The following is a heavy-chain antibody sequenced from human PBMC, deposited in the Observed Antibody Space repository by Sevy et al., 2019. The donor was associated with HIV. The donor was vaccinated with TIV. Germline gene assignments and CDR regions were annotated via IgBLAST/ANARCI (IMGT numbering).Heavy chain of an antibody. V-gene: IGHV3-30*18. J-gene: IGHJ6*02. D-gene: IGHD1-1*01. CDR2: IAYDGSKD. Sequence: GGSLRLSCVASGFSFSTYGMQWFRQAPGKGLEWVAVIAYDGSKDYYADSVKGRFTISRDNSKKTLHLQMNRVRGEDAALYYCAKEGAIGTMNYGMDVWGQGTAVTVSS. CDR3: AKEGAIGTMNYGMDV. CDR1: GFSFSTYG.